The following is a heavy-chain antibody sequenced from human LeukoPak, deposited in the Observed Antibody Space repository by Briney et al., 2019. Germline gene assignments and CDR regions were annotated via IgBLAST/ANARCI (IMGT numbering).Heavy chain of an antibody. J-gene: IGHJ4*02. Sequence: PGGSLRLSCAASGFTFSGYEMNWVHQAPGKGLEWVSYISRSGTTKYYADSVKGRFTISRDNAKNSLYLQMNSLRAEDTAVYYCARDRWVGATSSPFDYWGQGTLVTVSS. V-gene: IGHV3-48*03. CDR3: ARDRWVGATSSPFDY. CDR2: ISRSGTTK. D-gene: IGHD1-26*01. CDR1: GFTFSGYE.